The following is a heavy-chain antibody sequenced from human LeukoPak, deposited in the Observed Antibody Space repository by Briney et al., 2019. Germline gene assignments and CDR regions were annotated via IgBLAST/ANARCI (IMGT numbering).Heavy chain of an antibody. CDR2: IYSDGNT. D-gene: IGHD5-18*01. V-gene: IGHV3-66*02. CDR3: ARARGYSYGYFGYNWFDP. CDR1: GLTVSTNY. J-gene: IGHJ5*02. Sequence: PGGSLRLSCAASGLTVSTNYMSWVRQAPGKGLEWVSVIYSDGNTYYADSVKGRFTISRDNSRNTLHLQMSSLRVEDTAVYYCARARGYSYGYFGYNWFDPWGQGTLVTVSS.